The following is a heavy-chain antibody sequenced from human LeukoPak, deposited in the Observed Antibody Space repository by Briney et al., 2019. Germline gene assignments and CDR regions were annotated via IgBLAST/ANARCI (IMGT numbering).Heavy chain of an antibody. CDR1: GFTFSSYA. CDR2: ISYDGSNK. V-gene: IGHV3-30-3*01. CDR3: ARAGYFDWLHPSYYFDY. D-gene: IGHD3-9*01. J-gene: IGHJ4*02. Sequence: GGSLRLSCAASGFTFSSYAMHWVRQAPGKGLEWVAVISYDGSNKYYADSVKGRFTISRDNSKNTLYLQMNSLRAEDTAVYYCARAGYFDWLHPSYYFDYWGQGTLVTVSS.